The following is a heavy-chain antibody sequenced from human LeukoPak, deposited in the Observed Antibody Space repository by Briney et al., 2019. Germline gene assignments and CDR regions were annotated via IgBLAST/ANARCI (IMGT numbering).Heavy chain of an antibody. D-gene: IGHD3-16*01. Sequence: GRSLKLSCAASRFTFSSSAMHWVRQAPGKGLEWVATISNDGSNEYYADPVTGRFTVFRDNSKNTLFLQMNSLRAEDTAVYYCAKDWGNRFEYWGQGTLVTVSS. CDR1: RFTFSSSA. V-gene: IGHV3-30-3*01. CDR2: ISNDGSNE. J-gene: IGHJ4*02. CDR3: AKDWGNRFEY.